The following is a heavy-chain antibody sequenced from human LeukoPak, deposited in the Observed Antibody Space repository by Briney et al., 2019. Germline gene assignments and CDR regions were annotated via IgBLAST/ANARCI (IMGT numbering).Heavy chain of an antibody. CDR2: TFYRSKRCN. CDR3: ARWIQDQAHLDS. V-gene: IGHV6-1*01. D-gene: IGHD2-2*01. CDR1: GDSVSSNSVA. Sequence: SQTLSLTCAISGDSVSSNSVAWNWIRQSPSSGLELLGGTFYRSKRCNDYAESVKSRITISPDTSKNQFSLQLNSVTPEDAAVYYCARWIQDQAHLDSWGGGTLVTVSS. J-gene: IGHJ4*02.